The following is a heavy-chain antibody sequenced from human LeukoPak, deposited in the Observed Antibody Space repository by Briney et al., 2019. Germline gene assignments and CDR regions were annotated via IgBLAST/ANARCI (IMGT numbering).Heavy chain of an antibody. D-gene: IGHD2-2*02. CDR1: GFTFSSYG. Sequence: GGSLRLSCAASGFTFSSYGMHWVRQAPGKGLVWVSRINSDGSSTSYADSVKGRLTISRDNAKNTLYLQMNSLRAEDTAVYYCARSMVTIPIPGGYWGQGTLVTVSS. CDR3: ARSMVTIPIPGGY. J-gene: IGHJ4*02. CDR2: INSDGSST. V-gene: IGHV3-74*01.